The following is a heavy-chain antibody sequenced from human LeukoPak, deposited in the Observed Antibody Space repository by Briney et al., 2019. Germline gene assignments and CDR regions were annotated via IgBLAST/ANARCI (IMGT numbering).Heavy chain of an antibody. Sequence: GGSLRLSCAASGFTFSSYAMSWVRQAPGKGLEWVSGISGSGGSTYYADSVQGRFTISRDNSKNTLYLQMNSLRAEDTAVYYCAEVSGYYYDSSGYADYWGQGTLVTVSS. D-gene: IGHD3-22*01. J-gene: IGHJ4*02. CDR3: AEVSGYYYDSSGYADY. CDR1: GFTFSSYA. CDR2: ISGSGGST. V-gene: IGHV3-23*01.